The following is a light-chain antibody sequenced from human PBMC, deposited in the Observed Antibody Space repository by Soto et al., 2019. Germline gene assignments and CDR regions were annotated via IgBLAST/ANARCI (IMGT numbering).Light chain of an antibody. J-gene: IGKJ5*01. CDR2: AAS. Sequence: DIQMSLSPSSVSASVGDRVTITCRASQGISRWLAWYQQKPGKAPKLLIYAASSLQSGVPSRFSGSGSGTDFTLTISSLQPEDFGTYYCQQANSFPITFGQGTRLEIK. V-gene: IGKV1-12*01. CDR1: QGISRW. CDR3: QQANSFPIT.